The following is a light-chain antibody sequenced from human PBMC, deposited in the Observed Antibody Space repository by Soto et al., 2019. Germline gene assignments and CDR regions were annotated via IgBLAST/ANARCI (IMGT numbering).Light chain of an antibody. Sequence: DIQVTQSPSTLSASEGDRITITCRASQNIGAWLAWYQQKPGKAPKLLIYRASSFESGVPSRFSGSGSGTHFTLPISSLQPAHFATYYCQQYHASSRTFGQATKVESK. CDR1: QNIGAW. CDR3: QQYHASSRT. CDR2: RAS. V-gene: IGKV1-5*03. J-gene: IGKJ1*01.